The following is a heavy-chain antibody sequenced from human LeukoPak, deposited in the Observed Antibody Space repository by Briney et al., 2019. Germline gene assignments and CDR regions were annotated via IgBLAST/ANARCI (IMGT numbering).Heavy chain of an antibody. D-gene: IGHD3-16*01. J-gene: IGHJ4*02. CDR2: LSNDETYI. CDR3: VRGSYGWAGTDY. CDR1: GFTFSSHW. V-gene: IGHV3-74*03. Sequence: GGSLRLSCVASGFTFSSHWMHWVRQAPGKGLVWVSRLSNDETYIEYADSVKGRFTISRDNAKYMLYLQMNSLRVDDTAVYYCVRGSYGWAGTDYWGQGTLVTVSS.